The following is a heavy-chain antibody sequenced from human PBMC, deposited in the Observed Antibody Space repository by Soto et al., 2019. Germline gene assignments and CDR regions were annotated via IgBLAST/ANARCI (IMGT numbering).Heavy chain of an antibody. CDR1: GFTFSGYT. CDR2: IRSKANDYAT. J-gene: IGHJ1*01. Sequence: EVQLVQSGGGLVQPGGSLKLYCAASGFTFSGYTVHWVRPASGEGLQWVGRIRSKANDYATTYIASVKGRFTISRDDSRNTAYLQMSDLKTEDTAVYYCTGGYCTGGTCYSGYFQHWGQGARVTVFS. D-gene: IGHD2-15*01. CDR3: TGGYCTGGTCYSGYFQH. V-gene: IGHV3-73*01.